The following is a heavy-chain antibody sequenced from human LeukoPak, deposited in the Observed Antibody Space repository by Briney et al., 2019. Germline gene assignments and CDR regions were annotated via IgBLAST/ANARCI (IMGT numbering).Heavy chain of an antibody. J-gene: IGHJ4*02. Sequence: PGRSLRLSCAASGFTFSSYGMHWVRQAPGKGLEWVAGIQYDGSKNYYGDSVKGRFTISRDNSKNTLYLQMNSLRAEDTAVYYCARSYLWGQGTLVTVSS. CDR2: IQYDGSKN. CDR3: ARSYL. V-gene: IGHV3-33*05. CDR1: GFTFSSYG. D-gene: IGHD3-16*01.